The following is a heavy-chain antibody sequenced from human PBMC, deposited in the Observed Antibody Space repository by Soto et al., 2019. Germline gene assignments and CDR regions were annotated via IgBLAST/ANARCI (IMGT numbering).Heavy chain of an antibody. V-gene: IGHV3-72*01. CDR3: VTLQFSRWFY. CDR1: GFTLSDHY. CDR2: TKDKPSDYTT. Sequence: GGSLRLSCAVSGFTLSDHYMEWVRQAPGKGLEWVGRTKDKPSDYTTDYAASVNGRFTISRDDSKNSLYLQMNSLKTEDTAVYYCVTLQFSRWFYWGQGTLVTVSS. J-gene: IGHJ4*02. D-gene: IGHD4-4*01.